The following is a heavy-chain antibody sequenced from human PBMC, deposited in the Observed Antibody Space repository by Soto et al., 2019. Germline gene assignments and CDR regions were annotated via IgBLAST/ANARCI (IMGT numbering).Heavy chain of an antibody. J-gene: IGHJ4*02. CDR3: ASPKYSSGWYGSDY. V-gene: IGHV3-30-3*01. Sequence: QVQLVESGGGVVQPGRSLRLSCAASGFTFSSYAMHWVRQAPGKGLEWVPVISYDGSNKYYADSVKGRFTISRDNSKNTLYLQMNSLRAEDTAVYYCASPKYSSGWYGSDYWGQGTLVTVSS. D-gene: IGHD6-19*01. CDR1: GFTFSSYA. CDR2: ISYDGSNK.